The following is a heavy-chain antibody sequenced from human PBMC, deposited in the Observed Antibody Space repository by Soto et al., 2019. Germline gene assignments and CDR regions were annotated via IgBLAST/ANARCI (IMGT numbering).Heavy chain of an antibody. Sequence: QVQLVQSGAEVKKPGASVKVSCKASGYTFTSYYMHWVRQAPGQGLEWMGIINPSGGSTSYAQKFQGRVTMTRDTSTSTVYMELSSLRSVDTAVYYCARDEVGYYDSSGQASFDYWGQGTLVTVSS. V-gene: IGHV1-46*01. D-gene: IGHD3-22*01. J-gene: IGHJ4*02. CDR2: INPSGGST. CDR1: GYTFTSYY. CDR3: ARDEVGYYDSSGQASFDY.